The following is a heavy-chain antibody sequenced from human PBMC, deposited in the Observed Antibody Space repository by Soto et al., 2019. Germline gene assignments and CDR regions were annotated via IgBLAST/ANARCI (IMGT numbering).Heavy chain of an antibody. D-gene: IGHD6-19*01. J-gene: IGHJ4*02. CDR2: IYYSGST. CDR3: ARIKLDSSGWWFDY. CDR1: GGSVSSGSYY. Sequence: QVQLQESGPGLVKPSETLSLTCTVSGGSVSSGSYYWSWIRQPPGKGLEWIGHIYYSGSTNYNHSLKSRVTMSLDTSKNQFSLKLSSVNAADTAVYYCARIKLDSSGWWFDYWGQGTLVTVSS. V-gene: IGHV4-61*01.